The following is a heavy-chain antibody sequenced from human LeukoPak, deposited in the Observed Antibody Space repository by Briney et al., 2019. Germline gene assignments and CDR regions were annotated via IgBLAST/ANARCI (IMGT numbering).Heavy chain of an antibody. D-gene: IGHD6-19*01. CDR3: AKEGMEAVAGTWGYYFDY. CDR2: IRYDGSNK. V-gene: IGHV3-30*02. CDR1: GVTFSSYG. Sequence: GGALRLSCAASGVTFSSYGMHWVRQAPGKGLEWVAFIRYDGSNKYYADSVKGRFTISRDNSKNTLYVQMNSLRAEDTAVYYCAKEGMEAVAGTWGYYFDYWGQGTLVTVSS. J-gene: IGHJ4*02.